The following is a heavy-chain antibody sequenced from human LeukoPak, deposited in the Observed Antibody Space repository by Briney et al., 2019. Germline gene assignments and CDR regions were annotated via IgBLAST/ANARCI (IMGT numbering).Heavy chain of an antibody. D-gene: IGHD3-22*01. J-gene: IGHJ4*02. CDR1: GFIFNNYG. V-gene: IGHV3-23*01. Sequence: PGGSLRLSCTASGFIFNNYGLIWVRQAPGKGLEWVSAISNDGGGTNYADFVKGRFTISRDNSKNTLFLQMNSPRAEDTALYYCAKGSSGYFFDLWGQGTLVTVSS. CDR3: AKGSSGYFFDL. CDR2: ISNDGGGT.